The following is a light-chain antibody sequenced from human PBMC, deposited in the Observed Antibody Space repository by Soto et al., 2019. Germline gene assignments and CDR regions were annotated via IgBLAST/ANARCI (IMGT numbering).Light chain of an antibody. CDR1: ETISAD. CDR3: QHYQNLPRT. V-gene: IGKV3-15*01. CDR2: AAS. J-gene: IGKJ2*01. Sequence: RSMTQSPPTLSVSPGGRVTLSCASSETISADLAWYHHRPGQAPRLLIYAASTRAPGVPARFRGSGSGTDFTLAIANLQPEDFGLYYCQHYQNLPRTFGQGTKLEIK.